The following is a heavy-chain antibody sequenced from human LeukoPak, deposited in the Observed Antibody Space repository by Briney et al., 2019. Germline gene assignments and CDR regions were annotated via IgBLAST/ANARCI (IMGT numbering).Heavy chain of an antibody. Sequence: ASVKVSCEASGYNFNSYGVCWVRQAPGQGLEWIGWIDPSNGNIKYAEKVQDRVTMTTDTSTSTAYMDLRSLRSDDTAVYYCARDGVTGHFEWWGRGTLITVSS. V-gene: IGHV1-18*01. CDR2: IDPSNGNI. CDR3: ARDGVTGHFEW. J-gene: IGHJ4*01. D-gene: IGHD3-9*01. CDR1: GYNFNSYG.